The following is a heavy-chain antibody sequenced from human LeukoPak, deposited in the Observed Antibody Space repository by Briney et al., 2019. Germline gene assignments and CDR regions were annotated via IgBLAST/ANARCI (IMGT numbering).Heavy chain of an antibody. Sequence: SETLSLTCTVSGGSISSYYWSWIRQPPGKGLEWIGYIYYSGSTNYNPSLKSRVTISVDTSKNQFSLKLSSVTAADTAVYYCARTPTVTTWVDYWGQGTLVTVSS. J-gene: IGHJ4*02. D-gene: IGHD4-17*01. CDR1: GGSISSYY. CDR2: IYYSGST. CDR3: ARTPTVTTWVDY. V-gene: IGHV4-59*12.